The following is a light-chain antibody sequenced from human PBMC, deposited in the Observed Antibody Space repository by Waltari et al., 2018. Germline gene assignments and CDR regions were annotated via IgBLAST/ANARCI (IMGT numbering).Light chain of an antibody. J-gene: IGLJ1*01. Sequence: QSVLTQPPSASGTPGQRVTISCSGSGSNIGINTVNWYQQLPGTAPKLLIYNDNQRPSWVPDQFSGAKSGSSAALAISGRQSDDEANYYCAAWDDSLNGLSFGTGTRVTVL. CDR1: GSNIGINT. CDR2: NDN. V-gene: IGLV1-44*01. CDR3: AAWDDSLNGLS.